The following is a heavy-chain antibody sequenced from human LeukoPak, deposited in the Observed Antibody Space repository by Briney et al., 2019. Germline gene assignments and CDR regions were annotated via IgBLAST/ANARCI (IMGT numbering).Heavy chain of an antibody. CDR1: GFSFSSYG. CDR3: AKDQDSGTYYVRYFQH. V-gene: IGHV3-30*18. Sequence: GGSLRLSCAASGFSFSSYGMHWVRQAPDNGLEWVAIISYDGRKEYYADSVKGRFTISRDKAKNTLYLQMNSLRVEDTAVYFCAKDQDSGTYYVRYFQHWGQGTLVTVSS. J-gene: IGHJ1*01. D-gene: IGHD1-26*01. CDR2: ISYDGRKE.